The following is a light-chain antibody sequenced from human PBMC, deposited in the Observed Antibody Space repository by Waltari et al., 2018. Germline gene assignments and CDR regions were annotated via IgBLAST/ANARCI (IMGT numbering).Light chain of an antibody. V-gene: IGKV1-5*03. J-gene: IGKJ1*01. CDR3: QQFDTYPWT. CDR1: QDICTW. CDR2: KAS. Sequence: DIQLTQSPSTLSASVGDRVTITCRASQDICTWLAWYQQKPGQAPKLLLYKASRLQSGVPSRFSGRGSGTEFTLTISSLQPEDFATFYCQQFDTYPWTFGQGTKVDIK.